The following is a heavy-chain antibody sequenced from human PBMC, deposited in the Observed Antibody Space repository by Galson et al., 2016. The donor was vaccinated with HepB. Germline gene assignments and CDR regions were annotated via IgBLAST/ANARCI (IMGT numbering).Heavy chain of an antibody. CDR3: VRDGDFWSGYPDY. CDR2: IYPRDSDT. D-gene: IGHD3-3*01. J-gene: IGHJ4*02. CDR1: GYSFSSSW. V-gene: IGHV5-51*01. Sequence: QSGAEVKKPGESLKISCKASGYSFSSSWIAWVRQMPGKGLEWMGVIYPRDSDTRYSPSFQGQVSISADKSISTAYLQWSSLKASDTAIYFCVRDGDFWSGYPDYWGQGTLVTVSS.